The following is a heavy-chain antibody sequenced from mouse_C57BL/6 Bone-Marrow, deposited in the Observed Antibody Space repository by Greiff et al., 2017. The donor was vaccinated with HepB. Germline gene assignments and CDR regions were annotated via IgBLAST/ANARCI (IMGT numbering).Heavy chain of an antibody. Sequence: EVQLQQSGAELVRPGASVTLSCTASGFNIKDDYMHWVKQRPEQGLEWIGWIDPENGDTEYASKFQGKATITADTYSNTAYLQLSSLTSEDTAVYYCTYYGNYPYFDYWGQGTTLTVSS. J-gene: IGHJ2*01. CDR2: IDPENGDT. CDR3: TYYGNYPYFDY. CDR1: GFNIKDDY. D-gene: IGHD2-1*01. V-gene: IGHV14-4*01.